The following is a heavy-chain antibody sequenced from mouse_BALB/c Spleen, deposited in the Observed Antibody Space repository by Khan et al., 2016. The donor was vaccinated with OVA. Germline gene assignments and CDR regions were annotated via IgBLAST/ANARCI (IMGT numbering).Heavy chain of an antibody. D-gene: IGHD2-4*01. J-gene: IGHJ3*01. CDR1: GYTFTSYW. CDR3: ARSPTMITQFAY. CDR2: INPTTGYT. Sequence: QVQLKQFGAELAKPGASVKMSCKASGYTFTSYWMHWVKQRPGQGLEWIGFINPTTGYTEYNQKFKDKATLTADKSSSTAYMPLSSLTSEDSAVDYCARSPTMITQFAYWGQGTLVTVSA. V-gene: IGHV1-7*01.